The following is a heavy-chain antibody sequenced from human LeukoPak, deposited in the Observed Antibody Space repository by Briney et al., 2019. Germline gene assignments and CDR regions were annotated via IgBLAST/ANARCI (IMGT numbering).Heavy chain of an antibody. CDR2: INHSGST. D-gene: IGHD4-17*01. Sequence: SETLSLTCTVSGYSISSGYYWGWIRQPPGKGLEWIGSINHSGSTYYNPSLKSRVTISVDTSKNQFSLKLSSVTAADTAVYYCARGSVTTTPFEDYWGQGTLVTVSS. J-gene: IGHJ4*02. CDR3: ARGSVTTTPFEDY. CDR1: GYSISSGYY. V-gene: IGHV4-38-2*02.